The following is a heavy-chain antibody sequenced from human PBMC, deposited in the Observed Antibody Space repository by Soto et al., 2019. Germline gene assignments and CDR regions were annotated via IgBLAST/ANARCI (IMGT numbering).Heavy chain of an antibody. CDR2: INAGNGNT. J-gene: IGHJ6*02. V-gene: IGHV1-3*01. D-gene: IGHD2-8*01. CDR3: ARESGYCTNGVCYVMDV. CDR1: GYTFTSYA. Sequence: ASVKVSCKASGYTFTSYAMPWVRQAPGQRLELMGWINAGNGNTKYSQKFQGRVTITRDTSASTAYMELSSLRSDDTAVYYCARESGYCTNGVCYVMDVWGQGTTVTVSS.